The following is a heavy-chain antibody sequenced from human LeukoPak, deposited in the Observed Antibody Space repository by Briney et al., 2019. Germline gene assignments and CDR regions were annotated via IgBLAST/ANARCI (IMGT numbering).Heavy chain of an antibody. CDR1: GCSISSYY. V-gene: IGHV4-59*01. Sequence: SETLSLTCTVSGCSISSYYWSWIRQPPGKGLEWIGYIYYSGRTNYNPSLKSRVTISVDTSKNQFSLKLSSVTAADTAVYYCARAPSPSNYYYYYMDVWGKGTTVTVSS. CDR3: ARAPSPSNYYYYYMDV. CDR2: IYYSGRT. D-gene: IGHD6-6*01. J-gene: IGHJ6*03.